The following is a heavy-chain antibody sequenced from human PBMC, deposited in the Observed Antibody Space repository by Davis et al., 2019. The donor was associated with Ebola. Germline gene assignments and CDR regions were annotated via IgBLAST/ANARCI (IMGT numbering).Heavy chain of an antibody. V-gene: IGHV1-69*04. D-gene: IGHD6-6*01. CDR3: ARDGSEQLARDNWFDP. Sequence: SVKVSCKASGYTFTSYAISWVRQAPGQGLEWMGRIIPILGIANYAQKFQGRVTITADKSPSTAYMELSSLRSEDTAVYYGARDGSEQLARDNWFDPWGQGTLVTVSS. J-gene: IGHJ5*02. CDR1: GYTFTSYA. CDR2: IIPILGIA.